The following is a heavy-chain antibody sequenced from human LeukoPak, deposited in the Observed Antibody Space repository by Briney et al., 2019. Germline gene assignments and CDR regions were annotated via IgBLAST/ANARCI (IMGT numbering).Heavy chain of an antibody. Sequence: GGSLRLSCAASGFTFSIFAMNWVRQSPGKGLESLSSISGSGGSTYYADSVKGRFTISRDNSKNTLYLEMNSLRAEDTAVYYCAKETLYCSGGSCHYTGGYDYWGQGTLVTVSS. CDR3: AKETLYCSGGSCHYTGGYDY. CDR1: GFTFSIFA. D-gene: IGHD2-15*01. CDR2: ISGSGGST. J-gene: IGHJ4*02. V-gene: IGHV3-23*01.